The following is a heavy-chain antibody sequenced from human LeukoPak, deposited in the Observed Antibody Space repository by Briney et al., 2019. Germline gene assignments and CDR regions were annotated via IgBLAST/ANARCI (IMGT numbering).Heavy chain of an antibody. J-gene: IGHJ4*02. V-gene: IGHV3-9*01. CDR1: GFTFDDYV. CDR2: ITWNSDTI. CDR3: ARAMVRGVSNHNFDY. D-gene: IGHD3-10*01. Sequence: GGSLRLSCAASGFTFDDYVMHWVRQAPGKGLEWVSGITWNSDTIAYADSVKGRFTISRDNAKNSLYLQMNSLRAEDTAVYYCARAMVRGVSNHNFDYWGQGTLVTVSS.